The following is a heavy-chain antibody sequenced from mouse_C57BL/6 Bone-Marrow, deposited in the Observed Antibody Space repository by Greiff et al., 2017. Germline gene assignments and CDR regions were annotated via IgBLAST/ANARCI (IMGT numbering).Heavy chain of an antibody. CDR3: ASRLYYGNSFDY. CDR1: GYTFTGYW. Sequence: QVQLQQSGAELMKPGASVKLSCKATGYTFTGYWIEWVKQRPGHGLEWIGEILPGSGSTNYNAKFKGKATFTADTSSNTAYMQLSSLTTEDSAIYYCASRLYYGNSFDYWGQGTTLTVSS. CDR2: ILPGSGST. J-gene: IGHJ2*01. D-gene: IGHD2-1*01. V-gene: IGHV1-9*01.